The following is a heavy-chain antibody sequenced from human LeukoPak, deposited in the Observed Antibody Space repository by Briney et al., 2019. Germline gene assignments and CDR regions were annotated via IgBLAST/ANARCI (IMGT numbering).Heavy chain of an antibody. CDR2: ISAYNGNT. D-gene: IGHD6-19*01. CDR3: ARSDSGWYGDNWFDP. CDR1: GYTLTSYG. Sequence: GASVKVSCKASGYTLTSYGMSWLRQAPGQGLERMGWISAYNGNTNYAQKLQGRVTMTTDTSTSTAYMELRSLRSDDTAVYYCARSDSGWYGDNWFDPWGQGTLVTVSS. J-gene: IGHJ5*02. V-gene: IGHV1-18*01.